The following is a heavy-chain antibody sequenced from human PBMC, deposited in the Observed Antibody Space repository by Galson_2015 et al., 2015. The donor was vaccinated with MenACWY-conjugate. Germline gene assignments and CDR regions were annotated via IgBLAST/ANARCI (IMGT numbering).Heavy chain of an antibody. V-gene: IGHV3-23*01. Sequence: SLRLSCAASGFTFSSYAMSWVRQAPGKGLEWVSAISGSGGSTYYADSVKGRFTISRDNSKNTLYLQMNSLRAEDTAVYYCAKDAIAAAGHRPYNWFDPWGQGTLVTVPS. D-gene: IGHD6-13*01. J-gene: IGHJ5*02. CDR3: AKDAIAAAGHRPYNWFDP. CDR2: ISGSGGST. CDR1: GFTFSSYA.